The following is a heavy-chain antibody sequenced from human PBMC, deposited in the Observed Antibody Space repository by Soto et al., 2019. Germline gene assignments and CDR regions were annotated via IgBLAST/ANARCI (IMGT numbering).Heavy chain of an antibody. CDR3: ARESDSIALYYYYMDV. Sequence: GGSLRLSCAASGFTFSSYGMHWVRQAPGKGLEWVAVIWYDGSNKYYADSVKGRFTISRDNSKNTLYLQMNSLRAEDTAVYYYARESDSIALYYYYMDVWGKGTTVTVSS. D-gene: IGHD3-3*02. CDR1: GFTFSSYG. V-gene: IGHV3-33*01. J-gene: IGHJ6*03. CDR2: IWYDGSNK.